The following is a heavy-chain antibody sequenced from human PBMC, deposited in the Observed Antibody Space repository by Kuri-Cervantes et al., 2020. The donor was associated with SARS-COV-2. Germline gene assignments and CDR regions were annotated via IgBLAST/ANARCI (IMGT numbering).Heavy chain of an antibody. J-gene: IGHJ4*02. CDR2: ISTSGGDT. Sequence: ETLSLTCAASRFTFNKYDLIWVRQAPGKGLEWVSSISTSGGDTNYADSLKGRFTISRDNSKNTLYLQMNSLRTEDTALYYCYTLIGVSATAYDDYWGQGTLVTVSS. CDR3: YTLIGVSATAYDDY. CDR1: RFTFNKYD. V-gene: IGHV3-23*01. D-gene: IGHD2-21*02.